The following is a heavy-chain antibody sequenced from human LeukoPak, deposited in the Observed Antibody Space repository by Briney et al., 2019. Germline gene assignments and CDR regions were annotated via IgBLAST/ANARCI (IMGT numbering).Heavy chain of an antibody. D-gene: IGHD2-8*01. Sequence: GGSLRLSCKASGFIFKDYAMNWVRQAPGKGLEWVSGLSGNGGSTYYADSVKGRFTVSRDNSKNTLFLDLNSLRGEDAAIYYCVKDSKKGFHRTNDVCPFFDSWGQGTLVAVSA. V-gene: IGHV3-23*01. CDR1: GFIFKDYA. CDR3: VKDSKKGFHRTNDVCPFFDS. CDR2: LSGNGGST. J-gene: IGHJ4*02.